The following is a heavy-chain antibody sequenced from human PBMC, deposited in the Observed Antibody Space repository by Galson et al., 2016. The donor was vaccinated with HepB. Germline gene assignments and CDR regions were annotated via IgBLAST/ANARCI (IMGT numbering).Heavy chain of an antibody. Sequence: SLRLSCAASGFTFSTNSVNWVRQAPGKGLEWVSSISSGSAYKYYADSVKGRFTISRDNAKNSLYLQMNSLRVEDTAVYYCARGGGYSSGWYSFWGRGTLVTVSS. D-gene: IGHD6-13*01. CDR1: GFTFSTNS. CDR2: ISSGSAYK. V-gene: IGHV3-21*01. CDR3: ARGGGYSSGWYSF. J-gene: IGHJ4*02.